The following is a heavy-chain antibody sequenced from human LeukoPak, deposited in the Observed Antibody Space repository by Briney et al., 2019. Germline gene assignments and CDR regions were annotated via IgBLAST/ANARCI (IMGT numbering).Heavy chain of an antibody. Sequence: GASVKVSCKASGYTFTSYYMHWVRQAPGQGLEWMGVINPSGGSTNYAQKFQGRVTMTRDTSTSTVYMELSSLRSEDTAVYYCAAERGGSGYYYSRHDYWGQGTLVTVSS. J-gene: IGHJ4*02. V-gene: IGHV1-46*01. D-gene: IGHD3-22*01. CDR3: AAERGGSGYYYSRHDY. CDR1: GYTFTSYY. CDR2: INPSGGST.